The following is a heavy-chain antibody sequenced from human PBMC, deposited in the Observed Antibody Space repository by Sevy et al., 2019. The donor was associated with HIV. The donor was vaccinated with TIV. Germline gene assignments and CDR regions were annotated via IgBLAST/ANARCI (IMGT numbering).Heavy chain of an antibody. CDR1: GYTFTGYY. Sequence: ASVKVSCKASGYTFTGYYMHWVRQAPGQGLEWMGWINPNSGGTNYAQKFQGRVTMTRDTSISTAYMELSRLGSDDTAVYYCARAVAGTFQVFFFDYWGQGTLVTVSS. V-gene: IGHV1-2*02. J-gene: IGHJ4*02. CDR3: ARAVAGTFQVFFFDY. D-gene: IGHD6-19*01. CDR2: INPNSGGT.